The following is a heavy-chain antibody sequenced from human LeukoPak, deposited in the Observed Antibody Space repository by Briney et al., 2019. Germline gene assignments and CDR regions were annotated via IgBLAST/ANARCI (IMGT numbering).Heavy chain of an antibody. CDR3: ARDFTIFDAFDI. V-gene: IGHV3-21*01. Sequence: PGGSLRLSCAASGFTFSSYSMNWVRQAPGKGLEWVSSISSSSSYIYYADSVKGRFTISRDNTQNTLYLQMNSLRVEDTAVYFCARDFTIFDAFDIWGQGTKVTVSS. CDR1: GFTFSSYS. D-gene: IGHD3-3*01. CDR2: ISSSSSYI. J-gene: IGHJ3*02.